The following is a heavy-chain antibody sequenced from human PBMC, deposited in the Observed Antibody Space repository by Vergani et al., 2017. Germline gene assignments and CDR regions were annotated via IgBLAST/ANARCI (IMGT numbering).Heavy chain of an antibody. J-gene: IGHJ5*02. V-gene: IGHV1-18*01. Sequence: QVQLVQSGAEVKKPGAPVKVSCKAPGYPFTSYGTSWGRQAPGQGLEWMGWISAYNGNTNYAQNLQGTVTMTTDTSTSTAYMELRSLRSDDTAVYYCARGGFIGNWFDPWGQGTLVTVSS. CDR1: GYPFTSYG. CDR2: ISAYNGNT. CDR3: ARGGFIGNWFDP. D-gene: IGHD3-16*02.